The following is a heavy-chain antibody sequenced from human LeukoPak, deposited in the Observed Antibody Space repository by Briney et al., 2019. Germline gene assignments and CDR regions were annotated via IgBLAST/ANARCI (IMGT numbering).Heavy chain of an antibody. CDR2: IYPGDSRT. CDR1: GYSFTDYW. Sequence: GESLKISCQGSGYSFTDYWIGWVRQMPGKGLEWMAVIYPGDSRTRYNPSFQGQVTISADKSINTAYLEWNSLKASDTGVYYCACRMFASNWFQPWGQGTLVTVSS. V-gene: IGHV5-51*01. J-gene: IGHJ5*02. CDR3: ACRMFASNWFQP. D-gene: IGHD3-10*02.